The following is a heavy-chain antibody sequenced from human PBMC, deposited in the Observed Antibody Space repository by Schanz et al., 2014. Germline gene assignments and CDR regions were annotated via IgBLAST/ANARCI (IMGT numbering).Heavy chain of an antibody. J-gene: IGHJ4*02. Sequence: EVQLVQSGGGLVQPGGSLRLSCAASGFTFSSNSMNWVRQAPGKGLEWISYIGSSSSRIDHADSVKGRFTISRDNAKNSLFLHMNSLRAEDTAVYYCAKTLFPGGTQTFGNWGRGTLVTVSS. V-gene: IGHV3-48*04. CDR3: AKTLFPGGTQTFGN. CDR1: GFTFSSNS. D-gene: IGHD2-8*02. CDR2: IGSSSSRI.